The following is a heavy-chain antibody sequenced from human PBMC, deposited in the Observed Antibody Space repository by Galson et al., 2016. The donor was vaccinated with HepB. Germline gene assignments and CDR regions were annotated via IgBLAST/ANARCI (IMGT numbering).Heavy chain of an antibody. CDR2: IKGDGVSP. D-gene: IGHD3-10*01. Sequence: SLRLSCAASGFTFSNYAMNWVRQAPGKGPEWVSSIKGDGVSPKYADSVTGRFTISRDNTNNTLHLQMNSLRAEDTAVYYCVKDFYGSGSYYSVGHDHWGQGTLVTVSS. V-gene: IGHV3-23*01. CDR1: GFTFSNYA. J-gene: IGHJ4*02. CDR3: VKDFYGSGSYYSVGHDH.